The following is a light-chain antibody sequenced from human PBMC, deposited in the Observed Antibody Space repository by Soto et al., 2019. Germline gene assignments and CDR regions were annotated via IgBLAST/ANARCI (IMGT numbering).Light chain of an antibody. Sequence: EIVMTQSPATLSVSPGERATLSCRASQYMSNTLAWYQQKPGQAPRLLIYGVSTRATGIPARFSGSGSGTEFTLTISSLQSEDSAVYYCQQYGSSGTFGQGTKVEIK. J-gene: IGKJ1*01. CDR2: GVS. V-gene: IGKV3-15*01. CDR1: QYMSNT. CDR3: QQYGSSGT.